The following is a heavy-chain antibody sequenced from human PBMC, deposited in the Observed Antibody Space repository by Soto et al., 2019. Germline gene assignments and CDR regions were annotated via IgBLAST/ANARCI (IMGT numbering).Heavy chain of an antibody. D-gene: IGHD3-16*01. Sequence: SETLSLTCTVSVGSISSYYWSWIRQPPGKGMEWIGSIYYTGSTNYNPSLKSRVTMSVDTSKNQFSLKLISVTAADTAVYYCARVPQAYVDGMDVWGQGTTVTVSS. V-gene: IGHV4-59*01. CDR3: ARVPQAYVDGMDV. J-gene: IGHJ6*02. CDR1: VGSISSYY. CDR2: IYYTGST.